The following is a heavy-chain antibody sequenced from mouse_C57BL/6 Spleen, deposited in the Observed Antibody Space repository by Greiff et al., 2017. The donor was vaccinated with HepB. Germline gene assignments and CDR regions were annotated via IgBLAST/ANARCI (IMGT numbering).Heavy chain of an antibody. CDR1: GFSLTSYG. CDR2: IWSGGST. D-gene: IGHD2-3*01. J-gene: IGHJ3*01. V-gene: IGHV2-2*01. CDR3: AISIYDGPEAWFAY. Sequence: QVQLQQSGPGLVQPSQSLSITCTVSGFSLTSYGVHWVRQSPGKGLEWLGVIWSGGSTDYNAAFISRLSISKDNSKSQVFFKMNSLQADDTAIYYCAISIYDGPEAWFAYWGQGTLVTVSA.